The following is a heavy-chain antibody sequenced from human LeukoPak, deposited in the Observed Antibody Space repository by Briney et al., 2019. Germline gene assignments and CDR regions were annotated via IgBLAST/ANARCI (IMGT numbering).Heavy chain of an antibody. J-gene: IGHJ4*02. CDR3: SRVDPDSSSTLEVFDY. D-gene: IGHD6-6*01. CDR2: IYYSGTT. Sequence: PSETLSLTCTVSGGSIRGGDFYWSWIRQHPGKGLEWIGYIYYSGTTYYSPSLKSRVTISLDTSKNQFSLKLSSVTAADTAVYYCSRVDPDSSSTLEVFDYWGQGTLVTVSS. V-gene: IGHV4-31*03. CDR1: GGSIRGGDFY.